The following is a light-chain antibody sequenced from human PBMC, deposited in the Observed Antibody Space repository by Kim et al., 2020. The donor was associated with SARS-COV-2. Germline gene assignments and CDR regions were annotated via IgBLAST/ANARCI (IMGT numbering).Light chain of an antibody. V-gene: IGLV6-57*03. J-gene: IGLJ2*01. Sequence: GKKVTISCTRSSGSIDDNYGQWYQQRPGGVPTTVIYEDDQRPSGVSDRFSGSIDNSSNSASLTISGLRTEDEADYYCQSYNRDNVLFGGGTQLTVL. CDR2: EDD. CDR1: SGSIDDNY. CDR3: QSYNRDNVL.